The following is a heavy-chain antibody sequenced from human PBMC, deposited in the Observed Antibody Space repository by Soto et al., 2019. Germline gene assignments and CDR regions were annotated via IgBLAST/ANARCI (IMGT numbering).Heavy chain of an antibody. D-gene: IGHD3-3*01. CDR3: ARMGLDFWSGYDGLDY. CDR2: IYHSGST. CDR1: GGSISSSNW. V-gene: IGHV4-4*02. J-gene: IGHJ4*02. Sequence: SETLSLTCAVSGGSISSSNWWSWVRQPPGKGLEWIGEIYHSGSTNYNPSLKSRVTISVDKSKNQFSLKLSSVTAADTAVYYCARMGLDFWSGYDGLDYWGQGTLVTVSS.